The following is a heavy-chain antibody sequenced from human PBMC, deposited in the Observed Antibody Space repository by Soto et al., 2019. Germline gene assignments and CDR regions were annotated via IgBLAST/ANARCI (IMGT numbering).Heavy chain of an antibody. CDR2: IIPLLNTP. Sequence: QVQLVQSGAEVKKPGSSVKVSCRASGGTFSSYAVSWVRQAPGQGLEWMGVIIPLLNTPKYVEKFQGRVTITADASATTAYLELSSLTSEDTAVYYCARESSSHNYYYYGMDVWGQGTTVTVSS. D-gene: IGHD6-6*01. CDR1: GGTFSSYA. CDR3: ARESSSHNYYYYGMDV. J-gene: IGHJ6*02. V-gene: IGHV1-69*01.